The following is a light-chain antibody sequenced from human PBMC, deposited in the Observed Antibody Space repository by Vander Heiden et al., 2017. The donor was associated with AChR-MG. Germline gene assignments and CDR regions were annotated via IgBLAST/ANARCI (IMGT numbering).Light chain of an antibody. CDR1: SGINACTYR. J-gene: IGLJ3*02. V-gene: IGLV5-45*02. Sequence: QAALTQPSSLSASPGASASLTCTLRSGINACTYRIYRYKQKPGSPPQYLLRYNSDSDKQQGSGVPGRFSGSKDASATAGILLVSGLQSEDEADYYCMIWHSSAWVFGGGTKLTVL. CDR2: YNSDSDK. CDR3: MIWHSSAWV.